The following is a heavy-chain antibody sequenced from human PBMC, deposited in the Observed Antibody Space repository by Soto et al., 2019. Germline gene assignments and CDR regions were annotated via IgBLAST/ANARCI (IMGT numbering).Heavy chain of an antibody. J-gene: IGHJ6*04. D-gene: IGHD2-15*01. V-gene: IGHV3-74*01. CDR1: GFTFSSYW. Sequence: GGSLRLSCAASGFTFSSYWMHWVRQAPGKGLVWVSRINSDGSSTSYADSVKGRFTSSRDNAKNTLYLQMNSLRAEDTAVYYCARRDIVVVVAARDPPLDVWGKGTTVTVSS. CDR3: ARRDIVVVVAARDPPLDV. CDR2: INSDGSST.